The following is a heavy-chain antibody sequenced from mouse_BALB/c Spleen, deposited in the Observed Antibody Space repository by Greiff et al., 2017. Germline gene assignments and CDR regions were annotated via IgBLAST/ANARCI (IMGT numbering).Heavy chain of an antibody. CDR3: ARRVITTDAMDY. Sequence: QVQLQQPGAELVKPGAPVKLSCKASGYTFTSYWMNWVKQRPGRGLEWIGRIDPSDSETHYNQKFKDKATLTVDKSSSTAYIQLSSLTSEDSAVYYCARRVITTDAMDYWGQGTSVTVSS. CDR1: GYTFTSYW. V-gene: IGHV1-69*02. D-gene: IGHD2-4*01. J-gene: IGHJ4*01. CDR2: IDPSDSET.